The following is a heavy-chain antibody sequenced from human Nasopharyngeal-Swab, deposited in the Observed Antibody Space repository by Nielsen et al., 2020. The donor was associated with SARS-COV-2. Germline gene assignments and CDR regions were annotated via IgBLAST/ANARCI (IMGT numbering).Heavy chain of an antibody. CDR3: ARTPQLWSLYFDY. Sequence: WIRKPPGKGLEWVSYIKTSGDTISYADSVKGRFNISRDNAKDSLYLQMDSLRAEDTAMYYCARTPQLWSLYFDYWGQGTLVTVSS. D-gene: IGHD5-18*01. CDR2: IKTSGDTI. V-gene: IGHV3-11*01. J-gene: IGHJ4*02.